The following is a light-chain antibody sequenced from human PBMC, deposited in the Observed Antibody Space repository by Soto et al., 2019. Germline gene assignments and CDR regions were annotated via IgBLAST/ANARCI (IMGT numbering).Light chain of an antibody. CDR3: QQYNIYRIT. CDR1: QSISSW. J-gene: IGKJ5*01. V-gene: IGKV1-5*01. Sequence: EIQITQSPSSLSASVGDRVTITCRASQSISSWLAWYQQKPGKAPKLLIYDASSLESGVPSRFSGSGSGTEFTLTISSLQPDDFATYYCQQYNIYRITFGQGTRLEIK. CDR2: DAS.